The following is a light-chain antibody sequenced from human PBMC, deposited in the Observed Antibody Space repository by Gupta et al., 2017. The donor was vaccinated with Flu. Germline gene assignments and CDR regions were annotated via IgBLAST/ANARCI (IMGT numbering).Light chain of an antibody. J-gene: IGLJ2*01. V-gene: IGLV2-23*02. CDR2: DVN. Sequence: SLTISCTGTSSDVGSYNLVSWYQQHPGKAPKLMIYDVNKRPSGVSNRFSGSKSGNTASLTISGLQAEDEADYYCCSYAGSRSVVFGGGTTLTVL. CDR1: SSDVGSYNL. CDR3: CSYAGSRSVV.